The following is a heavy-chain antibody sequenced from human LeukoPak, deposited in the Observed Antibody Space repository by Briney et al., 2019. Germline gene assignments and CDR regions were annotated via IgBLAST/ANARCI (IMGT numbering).Heavy chain of an antibody. CDR2: ISAYNGNT. J-gene: IGHJ3*01. Sequence: ASVKVSCKASGYTFTSYGISWVRQAPGQGLEWMGWISAYNGNTNYAQKFQGRVTMTRDTSTSTVYMELSSLRSEDTAVYYCASAPRDDAFDLWGQGTMVTVSS. CDR3: ASAPRDDAFDL. CDR1: GYTFTSYG. V-gene: IGHV1-18*01.